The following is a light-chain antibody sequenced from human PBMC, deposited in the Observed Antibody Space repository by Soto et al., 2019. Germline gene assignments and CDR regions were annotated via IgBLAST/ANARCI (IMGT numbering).Light chain of an antibody. J-gene: IGKJ1*01. Sequence: ILLTQCASSLCASVGEPVTVACRARQRVXGWFAWYQQKPGKAPKVLXDKASSLETGVPSRLSGSGSGTEFTLTISSLQPEDFATYYCQQYKTDMWTFGQGTKVDIK. CDR1: QRVXGW. CDR3: QQYKTDMWT. CDR2: KAS. V-gene: IGKV1-5*03.